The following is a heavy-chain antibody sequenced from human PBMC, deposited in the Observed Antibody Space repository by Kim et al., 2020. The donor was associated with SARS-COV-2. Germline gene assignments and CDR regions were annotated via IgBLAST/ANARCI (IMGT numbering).Heavy chain of an antibody. CDR2: ISSSSSYT. D-gene: IGHD6-13*01. CDR3: ARVIAAAGTPYYYGMDV. CDR1: GFTFSDYY. Sequence: GGSLRLSCAASGFTFSDYYMSWIRQAPGKGLEWVSYISSSSSYTNYADSVKGRFTISRDNAKNSLYLQMNSLRAEDTAVYYCARVIAAAGTPYYYGMDVWRQGTTLTVSS. J-gene: IGHJ6*02. V-gene: IGHV3-11*05.